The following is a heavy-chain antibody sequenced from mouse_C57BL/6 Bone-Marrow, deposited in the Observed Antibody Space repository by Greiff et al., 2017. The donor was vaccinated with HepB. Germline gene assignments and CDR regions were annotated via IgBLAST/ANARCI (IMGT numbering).Heavy chain of an antibody. D-gene: IGHD2-2*01. CDR3: ARWWLRGAMDY. CDR1: GYTFTSYG. CDR2: IYPRSGNT. V-gene: IGHV1-81*01. J-gene: IGHJ4*01. Sequence: QVQLKQSGAELARPGASVKLSCKASGYTFTSYGISWVKQRTGQGLEWIGEIYPRSGNTYYNEKFKGKATLTADKSSSTAYMELRSLTSEDSAVYFCARWWLRGAMDYWGQGTSVTVSS.